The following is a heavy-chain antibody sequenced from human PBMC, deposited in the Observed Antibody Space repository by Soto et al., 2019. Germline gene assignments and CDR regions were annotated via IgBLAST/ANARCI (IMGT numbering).Heavy chain of an antibody. Sequence: ASVKVFCKASGYTFTSYGISWVRQAPGQGLEWMGWISAYNGNTNYAQKLQGRVTMTTDTSTSTAYMELRSLRSDDTAVYYCARDLVTYTSTYYYYGMDVWGQGTTVTVSS. J-gene: IGHJ6*02. CDR2: ISAYNGNT. V-gene: IGHV1-18*01. CDR3: ARDLVTYTSTYYYYGMDV. D-gene: IGHD3-9*01. CDR1: GYTFTSYG.